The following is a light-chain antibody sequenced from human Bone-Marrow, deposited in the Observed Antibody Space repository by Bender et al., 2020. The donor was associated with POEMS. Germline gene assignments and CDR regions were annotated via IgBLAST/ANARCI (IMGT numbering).Light chain of an antibody. CDR1: TLSKKF. J-gene: IGLJ3*02. Sequence: SNELTQPPSVSVSLGQTARITCSGETLSKKFVFWFQQKPGQVPVLVMSKDTERPSGVPERFSGSTLGPIVTLTISGAQAEDEADYYCLSAHSSGESWVFGGGTKLTVL. V-gene: IGLV3-16*01. CDR2: KDT. CDR3: LSAHSSGESWV.